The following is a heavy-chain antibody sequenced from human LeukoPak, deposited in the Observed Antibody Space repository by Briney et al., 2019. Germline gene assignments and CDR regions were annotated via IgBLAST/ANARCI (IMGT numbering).Heavy chain of an antibody. D-gene: IGHD2/OR15-2a*01. Sequence: SETLSLTCAVYDGSFSGSYWSWIRQPAGKGLEWIGRIYTSGSTNYNPSLKSRVTMSVDTSKNQFSLKLSSVTAADTAVYYCARMMGTTVDSWGQGTLVTVSS. CDR3: ARMMGTTVDS. CDR1: DGSFSGSY. V-gene: IGHV4-59*10. CDR2: IYTSGST. J-gene: IGHJ4*02.